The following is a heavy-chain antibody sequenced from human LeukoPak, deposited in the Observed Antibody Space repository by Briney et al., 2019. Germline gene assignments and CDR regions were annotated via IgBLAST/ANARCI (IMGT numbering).Heavy chain of an antibody. V-gene: IGHV3-30*07. CDR3: ARDETLDY. CDR1: GFTFINFA. Sequence: GGSLRLSCAASGFTFINFAMHWVRQAPGKGLEWVSIISSGGVLRYYADSVKGRFTISRDNAKNSLYLQMNSLRAEDTAVYYCARDETLDYWGQGTLVTVSS. CDR2: ISSGGVLR. J-gene: IGHJ4*02.